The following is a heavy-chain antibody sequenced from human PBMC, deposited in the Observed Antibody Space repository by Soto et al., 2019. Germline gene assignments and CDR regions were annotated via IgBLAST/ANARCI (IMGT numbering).Heavy chain of an antibody. J-gene: IGHJ5*02. Sequence: EVQLVESGGGLAQPGGSLRLSCAVSGFTFSSYWMSWVRQAPGKGLEGVANMNQDGSEKYYVDSVKGRFTISRDNAKNSLYRQMTSLRAEGTAIYYCGTDEGFIPGAVAWGQGTLVTVSS. CDR3: GTDEGFIPGAVA. V-gene: IGHV3-7*01. CDR2: MNQDGSEK. CDR1: GFTFSSYW. D-gene: IGHD1-20*01.